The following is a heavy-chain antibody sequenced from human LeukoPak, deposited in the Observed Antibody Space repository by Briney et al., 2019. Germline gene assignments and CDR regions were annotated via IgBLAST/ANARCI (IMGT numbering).Heavy chain of an antibody. D-gene: IGHD2-2*01. J-gene: IGHJ4*02. Sequence: PSETLSLTCTVSGGSISSYYWSWIRQPPGKGLEWIGYIYYSGSTNYNPSLKSRVTISVDTSKNQFSLKLSSVTAADTAVYYCASTIRSSTSCYLDYWGQGTLVTVSS. V-gene: IGHV4-59*08. CDR1: GGSISSYY. CDR3: ASTIRSSTSCYLDY. CDR2: IYYSGST.